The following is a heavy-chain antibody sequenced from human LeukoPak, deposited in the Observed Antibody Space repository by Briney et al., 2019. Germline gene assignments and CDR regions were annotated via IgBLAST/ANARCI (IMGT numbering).Heavy chain of an antibody. CDR1: GGSFSGYY. J-gene: IGHJ5*02. Sequence: PSETLSLTCAVYGGSFSGYYWSWIRQPPGKGLEWIGEINHSGSTNYNPSLKSRVTISVDTSKNQFSLKLSSVTAADTAVYYCARDEHVLLWFGELSDWFDPWGQGTLVTVSS. D-gene: IGHD3-10*01. CDR3: ARDEHVLLWFGELSDWFDP. CDR2: INHSGST. V-gene: IGHV4-34*01.